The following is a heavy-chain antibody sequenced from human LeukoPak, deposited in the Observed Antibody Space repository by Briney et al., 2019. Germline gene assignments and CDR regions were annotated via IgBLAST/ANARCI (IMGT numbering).Heavy chain of an antibody. V-gene: IGHV1-18*01. J-gene: IGHJ6*02. D-gene: IGHD6-13*01. CDR2: ISAYNGNT. CDR1: GYSFTSYA. CDR3: ARDPLRSSWSTYYNALDV. Sequence: ASVTVSCTASGYSFTSYAINWVRQAPGQGLEWMGWISAYNGNTDYAQKLQDRVTMTTDTSTSTAYMELRSLTSDDTAVYYCARDPLRSSWSTYYNALDVWGQGTTVTVSS.